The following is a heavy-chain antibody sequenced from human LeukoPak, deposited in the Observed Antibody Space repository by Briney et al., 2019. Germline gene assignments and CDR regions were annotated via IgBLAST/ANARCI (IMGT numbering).Heavy chain of an antibody. D-gene: IGHD4-11*01. CDR2: INWNGGST. V-gene: IGHV3-20*04. J-gene: IGHJ6*03. CDR1: GFTIDDYG. CDR3: ARDSNAYGYYYMDV. Sequence: RAGGSLRLSCAASGFTIDDYGMSWVRQAPGKGLEWVSGINWNGGSTGYADSVKGRFTISRDNAKNTLYLQMNSLRAEDTAVYYCARDSNAYGYYYMDVWGKGTTVTVSS.